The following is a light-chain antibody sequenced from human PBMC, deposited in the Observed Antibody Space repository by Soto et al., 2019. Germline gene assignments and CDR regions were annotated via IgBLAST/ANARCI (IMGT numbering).Light chain of an antibody. J-gene: IGLJ2*01. CDR1: ISIIGSNT. CDR3: AAWDDSRNGVV. Sequence: QSVLTQPPSASGTPGQRVTISCSGSISIIGSNTVNWYQQLPGTAPKLLIYSNNRRPSGVPDRFSGSKSGTSASLAISGLQSEEDADYYCAAWDDSRNGVVFGGGTQLTVL. V-gene: IGLV1-44*01. CDR2: SNN.